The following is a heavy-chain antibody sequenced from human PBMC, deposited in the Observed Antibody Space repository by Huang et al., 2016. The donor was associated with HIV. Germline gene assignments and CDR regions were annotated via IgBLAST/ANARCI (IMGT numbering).Heavy chain of an antibody. D-gene: IGHD6-13*01. CDR2: VDQSGTT. CDR3: ASQHIGAAATWF. CDR1: GDFISSTNYY. J-gene: IGHJ4*02. V-gene: IGHV4-39*01. Sequence: QLQLQESGPGQVKPSETLSLTCTVSGDFISSTNYYWGWIRQSPGKGLEWVGSVDQSGTTNYSPSLKSRVTLSVDTSRNQFSLRLNAVTAADTAVYYCASQHIGAAATWFWGRGTQVAVSS.